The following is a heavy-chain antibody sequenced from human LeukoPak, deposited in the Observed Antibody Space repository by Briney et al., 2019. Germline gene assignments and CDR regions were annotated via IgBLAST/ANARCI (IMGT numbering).Heavy chain of an antibody. V-gene: IGHV1-69*04. Sequence: ASVKVSCKASGGTFSSYAISWVRQAPGQGLEWMGRIIPILGIANYAQKFQGRVTITADKSTSTAYMELSSLRSEDTAVYYCARDSYYYDSKRIYYYYGMDVWGQGTTVTVSS. D-gene: IGHD3-22*01. CDR3: ARDSYYYDSKRIYYYYGMDV. CDR2: IIPILGIA. J-gene: IGHJ6*02. CDR1: GGTFSSYA.